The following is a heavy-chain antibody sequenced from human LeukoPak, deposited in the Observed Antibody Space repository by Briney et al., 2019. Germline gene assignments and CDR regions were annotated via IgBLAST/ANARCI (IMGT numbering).Heavy chain of an antibody. J-gene: IGHJ4*02. V-gene: IGHV4-59*08. D-gene: IGHD6-19*01. Sequence: SETLSLTCTVSGGSISSYYWSWIRQPPGKGLEWIGYIYYSGSTNYNPSLKSRVTISVDTPKNQFSLKLSSVTAADTAVYYCARHGYSSGFDYWGQGTLVTVSS. CDR1: GGSISSYY. CDR2: IYYSGST. CDR3: ARHGYSSGFDY.